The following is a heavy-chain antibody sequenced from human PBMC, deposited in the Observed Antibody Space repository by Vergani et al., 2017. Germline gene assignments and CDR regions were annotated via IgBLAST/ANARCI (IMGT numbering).Heavy chain of an antibody. CDR3: ARLYCSSTSCYTWLLGYNXFDP. CDR2: IYYSGST. J-gene: IGHJ5*02. V-gene: IGHV4-59*01. CDR1: VGSISSYY. Sequence: QVQLQESGPGLVKPSETLSLTCTVSVGSISSYYWSWIRQPPGKGLEWIGYIYYSGSTNYNPSLKSRVTISVDTSKNQFSLKLSSVTAADTAVYYCARLYCSSTSCYTWLLGYNXFDPWGQGTLVTVSS. D-gene: IGHD2-2*02.